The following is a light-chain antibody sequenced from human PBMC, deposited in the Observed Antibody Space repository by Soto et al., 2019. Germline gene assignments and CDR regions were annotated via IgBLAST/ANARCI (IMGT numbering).Light chain of an antibody. CDR1: QTISSW. J-gene: IGKJ5*01. Sequence: DIKMTQSPSTLSGSVGDRVTITCRASQTISSWLAWYQQKPGKAPKLLIYKASTLKSGVPSRFSGSGSGTEFTLTISSLQSEDSGIYYCLQDNDWPLSTFGQGTRLEI. CDR3: LQDNDWPLST. V-gene: IGKV1-5*03. CDR2: KAS.